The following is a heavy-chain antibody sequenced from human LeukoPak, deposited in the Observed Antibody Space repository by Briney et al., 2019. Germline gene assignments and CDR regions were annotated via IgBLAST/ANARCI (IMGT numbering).Heavy chain of an antibody. V-gene: IGHV4-39*01. Sequence: PSETLSLTCTVSGGSISSSGYYSGCLRQPPGKGLEWFGSIYYSRRTYYNPSLKSEIPISVDQSKNQISLKLSSITAADTAVYYGARHGPKTTETYYYYSYYMDVWGKGTTVTVSS. J-gene: IGHJ6*03. CDR1: GGSISSSGYY. CDR2: IYYSRRT. D-gene: IGHD1-14*01. CDR3: ARHGPKTTETYYYYSYYMDV.